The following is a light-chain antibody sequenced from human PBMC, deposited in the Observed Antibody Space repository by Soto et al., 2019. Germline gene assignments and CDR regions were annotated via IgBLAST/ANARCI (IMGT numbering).Light chain of an antibody. CDR2: DAS. J-gene: IGKJ2*01. V-gene: IGKV3-11*01. CDR3: QQRSYWPT. CDR1: QSVSSY. Sequence: EIVLTQSPATLSLSPGERATLSCRASQSVSSYLAWYQQRPGQAPRLLIYDASNRATGIPARFSGSWSGTFFTLTINSLEPEDVAVYYCQQRSYWPTFGQGTKLEIK.